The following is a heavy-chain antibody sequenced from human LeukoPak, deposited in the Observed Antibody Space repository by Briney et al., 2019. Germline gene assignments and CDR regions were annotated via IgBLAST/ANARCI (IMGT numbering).Heavy chain of an antibody. CDR1: GFTFSSYW. CDR2: IKQDGSEK. D-gene: IGHD3-22*01. J-gene: IGHJ4*02. V-gene: IGHV3-7*01. CDR3: ARINTYYYDSSGFLRLDVTDY. Sequence: GGSLRLSCAASGFTFSSYWMSWVRQAPGKGLEWVANIKQDGSEKYYVDSVKGRFTISRDNAKSSLYLQMNSLRAEDTAVYYCARINTYYYDSSGFLRLDVTDYWGQGTLVTVSS.